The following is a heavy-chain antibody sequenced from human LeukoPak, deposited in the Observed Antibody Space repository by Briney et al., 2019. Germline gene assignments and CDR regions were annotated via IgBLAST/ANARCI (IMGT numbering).Heavy chain of an antibody. D-gene: IGHD2-15*01. CDR2: IYYSGST. J-gene: IGHJ5*02. V-gene: IGHV4-59*12. CDR3: ARVVVPGWFDP. CDR1: GGSISSYY. Sequence: MSSETLSLTCTVSGGSISSYYWSWIRQPPGKGLEWIGYIYYSGSTYYNPSLKSRVTISVDTSNNQFSLKLSSVTAADTAVYYCARVVVPGWFDPWGQGTLVTVSS.